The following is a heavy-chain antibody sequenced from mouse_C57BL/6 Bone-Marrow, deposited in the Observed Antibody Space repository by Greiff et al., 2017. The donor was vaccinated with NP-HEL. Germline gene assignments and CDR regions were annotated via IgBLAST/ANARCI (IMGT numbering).Heavy chain of an antibody. J-gene: IGHJ4*01. D-gene: IGHD1-1*01. CDR1: GFTFSSYA. Sequence: DVKLVESGGGLVKPGGSLKLSCAASGFTFSSYAMSWVRQTPEKRLEWVATISDGGSYTYYPDNVKGRFTISRDNAKNNLYLQMSHLKSEDTAMYYCASLITTVVATRVDYWGQGTSVTVSS. CDR3: ASLITTVVATRVDY. CDR2: ISDGGSYT. V-gene: IGHV5-4*03.